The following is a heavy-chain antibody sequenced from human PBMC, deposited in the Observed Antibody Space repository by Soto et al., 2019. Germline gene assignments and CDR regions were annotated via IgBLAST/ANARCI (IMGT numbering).Heavy chain of an antibody. D-gene: IGHD3-22*01. CDR2: ISSSSSYI. J-gene: IGHJ4*02. V-gene: IGHV3-11*06. CDR3: ARDRDYYDSSGPGY. Sequence: GGSLRLSCAASGFTFSDYYMRWIRQAPGKGLEWVSYISSSSSYIKYADSVKGRFTISRDNSKNSLYLQMNSLRAEDTAVYYCARDRDYYDSSGPGYWGQGTLVTVSS. CDR1: GFTFSDYY.